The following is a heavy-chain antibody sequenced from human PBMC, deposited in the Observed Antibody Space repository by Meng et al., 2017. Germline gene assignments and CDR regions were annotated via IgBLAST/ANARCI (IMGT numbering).Heavy chain of an antibody. CDR1: GCSHSTGGDW. CDR3: AHRSSAFAFGS. J-gene: IGHJ4*02. Sequence: TRGKPTQNLRVAWADDGCSHSTGGDWVGWFRQPPGKAMEGLDRIYWDDDRRYSPPQKSRLNITKHASRSQILLTMTNMDPPDPSTYHSAHRSSAFAFGSWGQGTLVTVSS. CDR2: IYWDDDR. V-gene: IGHV2-5*02.